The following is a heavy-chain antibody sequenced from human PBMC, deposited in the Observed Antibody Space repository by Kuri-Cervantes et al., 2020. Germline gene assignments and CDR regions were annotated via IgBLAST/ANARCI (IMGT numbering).Heavy chain of an antibody. CDR2: ISAYNGNT. Sequence: ASVKVSCKASGYTFTSYGISGVRQAPGQGLEWMGWISAYNGNTNYAQKFQGRVTMTRDTSTSTVYMELSSLRSEDTAVYYCSREETSAGIAVDYWGQGTLFTVSS. CDR3: SREETSAGIAVDY. V-gene: IGHV1-18*01. CDR1: GYTFTSYG. J-gene: IGHJ4*02. D-gene: IGHD6-13*01.